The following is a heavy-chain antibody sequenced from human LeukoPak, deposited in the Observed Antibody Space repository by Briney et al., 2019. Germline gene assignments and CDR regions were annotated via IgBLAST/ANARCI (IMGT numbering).Heavy chain of an antibody. V-gene: IGHV3-15*01. Sequence: GGSLRLSCAASGFTFSNAWMSWVRQAPGKGLEWVGLIKSKSDGGSTDYAAPVKGRFTFSRDDSKNTLYLQMDSLKTEDTAAYYCTAMRSFGYWGQGTLVTVSS. CDR1: GFTFSNAW. CDR3: TAMRSFGY. J-gene: IGHJ4*02. CDR2: IKSKSDGGST.